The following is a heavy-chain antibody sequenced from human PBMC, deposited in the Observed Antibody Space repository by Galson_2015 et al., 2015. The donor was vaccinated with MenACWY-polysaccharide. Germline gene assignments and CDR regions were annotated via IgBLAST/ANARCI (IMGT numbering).Heavy chain of an antibody. J-gene: IGHJ4*02. CDR1: GFTLSSYW. CDR2: IKEDGSEK. D-gene: IGHD2-2*01. V-gene: IGHV3-7*03. CDR3: ATNRGYDTFDH. Sequence: SLRLSCAASGFTLSSYWMSWVRQAPGKGLEWVADIKEDGSEKYYVDSVKGRFTSSRDNAKNSLYLQMNSLRAEDTAIYYCATNRGYDTFDHWGQGALVIVSS.